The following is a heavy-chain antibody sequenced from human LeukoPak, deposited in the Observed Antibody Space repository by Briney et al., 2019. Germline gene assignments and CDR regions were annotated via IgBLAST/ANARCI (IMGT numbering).Heavy chain of an antibody. Sequence: ASVKVSCKASGYTFTGYYMHWVRQAPGQGLEWMGWINPNSGGTNYAQKFQGRVTITRDTSISTAYMELSRLRSDDTAVYYCARASTSGSYDWFDPWGQGTLVTVSS. CDR1: GYTFTGYY. CDR2: INPNSGGT. D-gene: IGHD1-26*01. V-gene: IGHV1-2*02. J-gene: IGHJ5*02. CDR3: ARASTSGSYDWFDP.